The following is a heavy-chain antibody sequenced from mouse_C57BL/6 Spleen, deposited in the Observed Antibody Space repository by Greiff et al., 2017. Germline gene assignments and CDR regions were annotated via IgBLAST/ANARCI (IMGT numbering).Heavy chain of an antibody. CDR3: ARYDYDGDYYAMDY. Sequence: VKLVESGPGLVAPSQSLSITCTVSGFSLTSYAISWVRQPPGKGLEWLGVIWTGGGTNYNSALKSRLSISKDNSKSQVFLKMNSLQTDDTARYYCARYDYDGDYYAMDYWGQGTSVTVSS. CDR1: GFSLTSYA. D-gene: IGHD2-4*01. V-gene: IGHV2-9-1*01. J-gene: IGHJ4*01. CDR2: IWTGGGT.